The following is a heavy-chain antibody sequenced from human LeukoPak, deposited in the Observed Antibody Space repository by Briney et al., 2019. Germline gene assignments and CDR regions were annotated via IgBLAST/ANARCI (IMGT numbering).Heavy chain of an antibody. Sequence: GGSLRLSCAASGFTFSSYWMHWVRQAPGKGLVWVSRINSDGSSTSYADSVKGRFTISRDNAKNTLYLQMNSLRAEDTAVYYCARGGDIVVVPAAMGWSGYCFDYWGQGTLVTVSS. V-gene: IGHV3-74*01. CDR1: GFTFSSYW. J-gene: IGHJ4*02. CDR2: INSDGSST. D-gene: IGHD2-2*01. CDR3: ARGGDIVVVPAAMGWSGYCFDY.